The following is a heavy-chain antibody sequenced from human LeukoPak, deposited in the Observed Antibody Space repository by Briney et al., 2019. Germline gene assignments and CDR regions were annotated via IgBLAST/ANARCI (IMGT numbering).Heavy chain of an antibody. J-gene: IGHJ4*02. CDR2: IYTSGST. D-gene: IGHD3-10*01. Sequence: SETLSLTCTVSGGSISSYYWSWIRQPAGKGLEWIGRIYTSGSTNYNPSLKSRVTMSVDTSKNQFSLRLSSVTAADTAVYFCARESEEPGVTLFDYWGQGTLVTVSS. CDR1: GGSISSYY. CDR3: ARESEEPGVTLFDY. V-gene: IGHV4-4*07.